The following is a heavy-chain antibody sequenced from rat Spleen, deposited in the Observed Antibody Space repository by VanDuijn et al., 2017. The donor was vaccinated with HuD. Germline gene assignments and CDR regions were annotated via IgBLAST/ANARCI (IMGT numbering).Heavy chain of an antibody. CDR2: IWNTGGT. D-gene: IGHD1-12*02. CDR3: TRDHSYWGSYYPGGFAY. J-gene: IGHJ3*01. Sequence: QVQLKESGPGLVQPSQTLSLTCTVAGFSLTSYTVHWVRQPPGKGLEWMGVIWNTGGTRYNSALKSRLSISRDTSKSQVFLKMDSLQTEDTAIYFCTRDHSYWGSYYPGGFAYWGQGTLVTVSS. CDR1: GFSLTSYT. V-gene: IGHV2-41*01.